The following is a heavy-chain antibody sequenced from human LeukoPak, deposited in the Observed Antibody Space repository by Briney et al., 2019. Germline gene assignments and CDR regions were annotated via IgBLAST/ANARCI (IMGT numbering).Heavy chain of an antibody. CDR3: ARDNYYSIDV. J-gene: IGHJ6*02. CDR1: GFSFSTSW. CDR2: LNSDGSNT. Sequence: GGSLRLSCAASGFSFSTSWMHWVRQAPAKGLVWVSRLNSDGSNTIYADSVKGRFTISRDNAKNTLYLQMNSLRAEDTAVYYCARDNYYSIDVWGQGTTVTVSS. V-gene: IGHV3-74*01.